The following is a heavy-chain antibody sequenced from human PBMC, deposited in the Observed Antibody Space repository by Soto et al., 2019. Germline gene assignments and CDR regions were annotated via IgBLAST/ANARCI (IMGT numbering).Heavy chain of an antibody. CDR2: TIPLLNVA. Sequence: QVQLVQSGAEVKKPGSSVKVSCKASGGTFSTSTFTWVRQAPGQGLEWMGRTIPLLNVADYAQDFQGRVTTTSDKSPSTAYMELTSLTSKDTAVYYCARDLTIGSTYRGYDVIDSWGQGTLVTVSS. J-gene: IGHJ4*02. V-gene: IGHV1-69*08. CDR1: GGTFSTST. D-gene: IGHD5-12*01. CDR3: ARDLTIGSTYRGYDVIDS.